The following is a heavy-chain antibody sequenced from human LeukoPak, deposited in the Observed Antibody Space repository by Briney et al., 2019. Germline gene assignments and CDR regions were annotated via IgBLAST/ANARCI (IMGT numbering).Heavy chain of an antibody. D-gene: IGHD3-10*01. V-gene: IGHV1-69*13. CDR3: ARGSGSYYNSFDF. CDR2: IIPISGTA. CDR1: GGTFSS. Sequence: SVRVSCKASGGTFSSYNWVRQAPGQGLEWMGGIIPISGTANYAQKFQGRVTITADESTSTAYMELSSLRSEDTVVYYCARGSGSYYNSFDFWGQGTLVTVSS. J-gene: IGHJ4*02.